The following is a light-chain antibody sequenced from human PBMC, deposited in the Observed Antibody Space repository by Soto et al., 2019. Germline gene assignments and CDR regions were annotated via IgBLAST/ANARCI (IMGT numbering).Light chain of an antibody. Sequence: QSALTQPRSVSGSPGQSVTISCTGTSSDVGGYNYVSWYQQHPGKAPKLMIYDVSKRPSGVPDRFSGSKSGTTASLTISGLQAEDEADYYCCSYAGSYTVYVFGTGTKVTVL. V-gene: IGLV2-11*01. J-gene: IGLJ1*01. CDR2: DVS. CDR3: CSYAGSYTVYV. CDR1: SSDVGGYNY.